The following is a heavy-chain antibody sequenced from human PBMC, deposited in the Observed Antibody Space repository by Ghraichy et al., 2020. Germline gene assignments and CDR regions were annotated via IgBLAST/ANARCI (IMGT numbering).Heavy chain of an antibody. J-gene: IGHJ4*02. CDR2: INGGGGST. CDR1: GFTFSSYA. Sequence: GGSLRLSCAASGFTFSSYAMSWVRQAPGKGLEWVSDINGGGGSTNYADSVKGRFSISRDNSKGTLYLQMNSLRAEDTAVYYCAKDKRDWKYYDYWGQGTLVTVSS. CDR3: AKDKRDWKYYDY. D-gene: IGHD1-1*01. V-gene: IGHV3-23*01.